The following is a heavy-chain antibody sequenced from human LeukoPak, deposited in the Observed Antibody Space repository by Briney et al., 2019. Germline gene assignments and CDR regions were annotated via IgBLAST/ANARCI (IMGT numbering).Heavy chain of an antibody. CDR2: INPNSGGT. CDR3: ARDLGNLYYDSSGYYGY. V-gene: IGHV1-2*06. D-gene: IGHD3-22*01. J-gene: IGHJ4*02. CDR1: GYTFTGYC. Sequence: GASVKVSCKASGYTFTGYCMHWVRQAPGQGLEWMGRINPNSGGTNYAQKFQGRVTMTRDTSISTAYMELSRLRSDDTAVYYCARDLGNLYYDSSGYYGYWGQGTLVTVSS.